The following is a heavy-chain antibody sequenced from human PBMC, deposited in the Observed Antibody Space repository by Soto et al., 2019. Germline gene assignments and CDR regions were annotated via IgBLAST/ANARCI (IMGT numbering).Heavy chain of an antibody. CDR3: ARDPADILTGYPDY. Sequence: GGSLRLPCEASGFSFSTCGMHWVRQAPGRGLEWVAAIFHDGSEKYYAHSVKGRFAISRDNSKNTLYLQMSSLRAEDTAVYYCARDPADILTGYPDYWGQGTLVTVSS. CDR2: IFHDGSEK. V-gene: IGHV3-33*01. J-gene: IGHJ4*02. D-gene: IGHD3-9*01. CDR1: GFSFSTCG.